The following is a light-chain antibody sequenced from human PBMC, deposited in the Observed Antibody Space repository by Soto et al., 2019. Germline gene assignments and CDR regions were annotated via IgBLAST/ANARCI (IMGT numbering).Light chain of an antibody. CDR1: QNIGSR. CDR3: QQCNTPFT. V-gene: IGKV1-5*01. Sequence: DIQMTQSPSTLSASVGDRVAITCRASQNIGSRLAWYQQKPDEAPKLLIYDASSLESGVPLRFGGSGSWTDFTLIISSLQPDDFATYYCQQCNTPFTFGGGTKVEIK. CDR2: DAS. J-gene: IGKJ4*01.